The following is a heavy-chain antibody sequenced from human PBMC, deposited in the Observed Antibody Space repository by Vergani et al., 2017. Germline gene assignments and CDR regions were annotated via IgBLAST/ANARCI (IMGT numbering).Heavy chain of an antibody. CDR3: AKDWDFRTYTDLFDY. CDR2: ISSSSSYT. Sequence: QVQLVESGGGLVKPGGSLRLSCAASGFAFSDYYMSWIRQAPGKGLEWVSYISSSSSYTNYADSVKGRFTISRDNSKNTLYLQMNSLRAEDTAVYYCAKDWDFRTYTDLFDYWGQGTLVTVSS. J-gene: IGHJ4*02. V-gene: IGHV3-11*06. CDR1: GFAFSDYY. D-gene: IGHD3-16*01.